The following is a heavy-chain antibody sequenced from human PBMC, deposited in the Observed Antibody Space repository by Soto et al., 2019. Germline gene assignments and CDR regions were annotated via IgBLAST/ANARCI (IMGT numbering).Heavy chain of an antibody. J-gene: IGHJ3*02. CDR2: IYYSGST. V-gene: IGHV4-61*01. CDR3: ARVSFSYYDSSGYLVYSPAFDI. Sequence: SETLSLTCTVSGGSVSSGSYYWSWIRQPPGKGLEWIGYIYYSGSTNYNPSLKSRVTISVDTSKNQFSLKLSSVTAADTAVYYCARVSFSYYDSSGYLVYSPAFDIWGQGTMVTVSS. D-gene: IGHD3-22*01. CDR1: GGSVSSGSYY.